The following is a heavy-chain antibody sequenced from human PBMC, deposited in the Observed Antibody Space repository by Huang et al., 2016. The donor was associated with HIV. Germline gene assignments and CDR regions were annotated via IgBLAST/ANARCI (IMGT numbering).Heavy chain of an antibody. J-gene: IGHJ4*02. CDR1: SQSDHY. CDR3: ARPRMTATSSDSTWSFFDS. V-gene: IGHV4-34*01. D-gene: IGHD2-21*02. Sequence: SQSDHYWTWIRLSPGKRLEWIGEQNPRGLSTSNPSLRSRVTMSVDMSKNQFSLNLTSLTAADTAVYYCARPRMTATSSDSTWSFFDSWGQGTLVIVSS. CDR2: QNPRGLS.